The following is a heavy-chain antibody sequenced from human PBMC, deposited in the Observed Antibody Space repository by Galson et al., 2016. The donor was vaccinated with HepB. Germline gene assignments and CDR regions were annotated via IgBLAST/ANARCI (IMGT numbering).Heavy chain of an antibody. CDR2: IHYSGNT. Sequence: ETLSLTCTVSGGSIDRSDFYWGWIRQPPGKGLEWIGSIHYSGNTYYSPSLKGRVTISVGTSKNQFSLRLRSLTAADTAVYYCARDHAYAWGQVGHWGQGTVASVSS. V-gene: IGHV4-39*07. CDR1: GGSIDRSDFY. CDR3: ARDHAYAWGQVGH. D-gene: IGHD3-16*01. J-gene: IGHJ4*02.